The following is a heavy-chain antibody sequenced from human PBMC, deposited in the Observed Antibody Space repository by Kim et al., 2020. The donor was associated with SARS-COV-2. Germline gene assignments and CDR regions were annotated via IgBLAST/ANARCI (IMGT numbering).Heavy chain of an antibody. CDR3: ARFSAKYQLLEGYYGMDV. Sequence: SQTLSLTCAVYGGSFSGYYWSWIRQPPGKGLEWIGEINHSGSTNYNPSLKSRVTISVDTSKNQFSLKLSSVTAADTAVYYCARFSAKYQLLEGYYGMDVWGQGTTGTVSS. CDR1: GGSFSGYY. J-gene: IGHJ6*02. CDR2: INHSGST. V-gene: IGHV4-34*01. D-gene: IGHD2-2*01.